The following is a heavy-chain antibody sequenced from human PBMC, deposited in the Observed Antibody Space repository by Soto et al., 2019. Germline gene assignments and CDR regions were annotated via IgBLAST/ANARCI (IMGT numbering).Heavy chain of an antibody. D-gene: IGHD7-27*01. CDR2: IFDSGTT. V-gene: IGHV4-30-4*01. Sequence: LSLTCTVSGGSITSDYSCWSWIRQPPGEGLEWIGHIFDSGTTYTNPSLRSQVAISLDTSKNHFSLTLSSVTAADTAVYYCARGPSGDKVHYWGQGSLVTVSS. CDR1: GGSITSDYSC. CDR3: ARGPSGDKVHY. J-gene: IGHJ4*02.